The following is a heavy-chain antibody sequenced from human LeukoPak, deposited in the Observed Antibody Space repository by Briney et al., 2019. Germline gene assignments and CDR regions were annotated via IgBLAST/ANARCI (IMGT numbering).Heavy chain of an antibody. V-gene: IGHV1-46*01. CDR3: ARDYCTNGVCSVSRD. CDR2: INPSGGST. J-gene: IGHJ4*02. Sequence: GASVKVSCKASGYTFTSYYMHWVRQAPGQGLEWMGIINPSGGSTSYAQKFQGRVTMTRDTSTSTVYMELSSLRSEDTAVYYCARDYCTNGVCSVSRDWGQGTLVTVSS. CDR1: GYTFTSYY. D-gene: IGHD2-8*01.